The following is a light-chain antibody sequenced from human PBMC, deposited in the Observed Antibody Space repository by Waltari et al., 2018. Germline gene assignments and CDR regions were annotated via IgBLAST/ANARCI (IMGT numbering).Light chain of an antibody. CDR3: QQYGSSPKT. V-gene: IGKV3-20*01. J-gene: IGKJ1*01. CDR1: QSVRSSS. CDR2: GAS. Sequence: EIVLTQSPGTLSLSPGERATLSRRASQSVRSSSLAWYQQKPGQAPRLLIYGASSRATGIPDRFSGGGSGTDFTLTISRLEPEDFAVYYCQQYGSSPKTFGQGTKVEIK.